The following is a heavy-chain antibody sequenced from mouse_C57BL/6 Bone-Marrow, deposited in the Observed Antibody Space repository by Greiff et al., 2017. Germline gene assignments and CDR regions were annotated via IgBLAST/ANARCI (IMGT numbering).Heavy chain of an antibody. J-gene: IGHJ3*01. CDR3: ARDLYGSSYQFAY. CDR2: ISDGGSYT. V-gene: IGHV5-4*01. Sequence: VQLQESGGGLVKPGGSLKLSCAASGFTFSSYAMSWVRQTPEKRLEWVATISDGGSYTYYPDNVKGRFTISRDNAKNNLYLQMSHLKSEDTAMYYCARDLYGSSYQFAYWGQGTLVTVSA. D-gene: IGHD1-1*01. CDR1: GFTFSSYA.